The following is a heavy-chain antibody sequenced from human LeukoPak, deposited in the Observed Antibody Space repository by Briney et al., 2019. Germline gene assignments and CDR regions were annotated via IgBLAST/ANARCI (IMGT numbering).Heavy chain of an antibody. V-gene: IGHV3-53*01. CDR2: IYSGGST. Sequence: GGSLRLSCAASGFTVSSNYMSWVRQAPGKGLEWVSVIYSGGSTYYADSVKGRFTISRDNAKNSLYLQMNSLRAEDTAVYYCAKDKTYGSGSYYKPYYYYMDVWGKGTTVTVSS. CDR1: GFTVSSNY. CDR3: AKDKTYGSGSYYKPYYYYMDV. J-gene: IGHJ6*03. D-gene: IGHD3-10*01.